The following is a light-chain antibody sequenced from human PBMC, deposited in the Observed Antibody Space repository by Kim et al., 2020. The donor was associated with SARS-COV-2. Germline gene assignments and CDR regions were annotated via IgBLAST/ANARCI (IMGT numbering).Light chain of an antibody. CDR1: QSVSSMY. CDR2: GAS. Sequence: TVLTQSPGTLSLSPGERATLSCRASQSVSSMYLAWYQQKPGQAPRLLIYGASSRATGIPDRFSGSGSGTDSTLTISRLEPEDCAVYYCQQYESSPWTFGGGTKVDIK. CDR3: QQYESSPWT. V-gene: IGKV3-20*01. J-gene: IGKJ4*02.